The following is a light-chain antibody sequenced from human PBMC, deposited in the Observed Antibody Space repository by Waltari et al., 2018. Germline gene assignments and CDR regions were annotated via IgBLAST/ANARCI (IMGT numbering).Light chain of an antibody. J-gene: IGLJ2*01. CDR1: SSDIGNYNF. V-gene: IGLV2-23*02. CDR3: CSYTGSSTLI. Sequence: QSALTQPASVSGSPGQSITIPCTGTSSDIGNYNFVSWYQPHPVKAPKVMIYEVSKRPSGVSNRFSGAKSGNTASLTSAGLQAEDEADYYCCSYTGSSTLIFGGGTKLTVL. CDR2: EVS.